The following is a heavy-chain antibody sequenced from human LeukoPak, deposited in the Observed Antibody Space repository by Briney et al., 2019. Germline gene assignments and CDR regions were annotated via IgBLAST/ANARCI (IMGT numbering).Heavy chain of an antibody. CDR2: INPNGAST. D-gene: IGHD2-8*01. CDR3: ARGGLSDIALVSARLSIHC. V-gene: IGHV1-46*01. Sequence: ASVKVSCKASRYTFTNYYIHWVRQAPGQGLEWVGIINPNGASTFYAQKFQDRVTMTRETSASTGYMELGSLTSEDTSVYYCARGGLSDIALVSARLSIHCWGQGTLVTVSS. CDR1: RYTFTNYY. J-gene: IGHJ4*02.